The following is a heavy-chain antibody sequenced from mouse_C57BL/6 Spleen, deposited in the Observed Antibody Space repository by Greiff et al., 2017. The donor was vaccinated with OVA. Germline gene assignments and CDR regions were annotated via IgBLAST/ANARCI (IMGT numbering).Heavy chain of an antibody. CDR1: GYTFTSYW. J-gene: IGHJ4*01. CDR2: IYPGSGST. CDR3: ARDDYDGRWAMDY. V-gene: IGHV1-55*01. Sequence: QVQLQQPGAELVKPGASVKMSCKASGYTFTSYWITWVKQRPGQGLEWIGDIYPGSGSTNYHEKFKSKATLTVDTSSSTAYMQLSRLTSEDTSVYNGARDDYDGRWAMDYWGQGTSVTVSS. D-gene: IGHD2-4*01.